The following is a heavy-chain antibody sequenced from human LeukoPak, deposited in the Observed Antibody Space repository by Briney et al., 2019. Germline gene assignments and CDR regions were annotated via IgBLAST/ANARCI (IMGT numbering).Heavy chain of an antibody. V-gene: IGHV4-59*08. CDR1: VGSISNYY. D-gene: IGHD6-19*01. J-gene: IGHJ3*01. CDR2: IYYTGNT. CDR3: VTSIGPYGSKNGFDV. Sequence: PSETLSLTCTVSVGSISNYYWTSMRQPPGKKLEWIGNIYYTGNTNYNPSLKSRVSISVDTSRNQFSLTLTSVTAADTAVYYCVTSIGPYGSKNGFDVRGPGTMVTVSS.